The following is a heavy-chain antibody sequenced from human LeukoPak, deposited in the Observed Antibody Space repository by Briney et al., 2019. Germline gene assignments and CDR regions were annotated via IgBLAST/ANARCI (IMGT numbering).Heavy chain of an antibody. D-gene: IGHD6-13*01. CDR2: IRYDGSNK. CDR3: ARDGDIREYSSSWYRSNWFDP. J-gene: IGHJ5*02. CDR1: GFTFSSYG. Sequence: PGGSLRLSCAASGFTFSSYGMHWVRQAPGKGLEWVAFIRYDGSNKYYADSVKGRFTISRDNSKNTLYLQMNSLRAEDTAVYYCARDGDIREYSSSWYRSNWFDPWGQGTLVTVSS. V-gene: IGHV3-30*02.